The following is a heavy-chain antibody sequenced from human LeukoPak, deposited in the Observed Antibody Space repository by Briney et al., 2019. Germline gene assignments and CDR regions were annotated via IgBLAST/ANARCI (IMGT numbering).Heavy chain of an antibody. D-gene: IGHD3-22*01. J-gene: IGHJ4*01. Sequence: GGSLRLSCATPGFTFTNYGVSWVRQAPGKGLKWSPIIRGSGGNKNYGDAVKGRFTISRDDSNDTLYLQMNSLRAEDTAVYYCARVRLNYDSRGLRYYFDYWGHGSLVTVSS. CDR2: IRGSGGNK. V-gene: IGHV3-23*01. CDR1: GFTFTNYG. CDR3: ARVRLNYDSRGLRYYFDY.